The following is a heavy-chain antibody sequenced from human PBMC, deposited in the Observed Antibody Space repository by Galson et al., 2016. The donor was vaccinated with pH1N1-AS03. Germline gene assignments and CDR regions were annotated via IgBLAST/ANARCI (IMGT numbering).Heavy chain of an antibody. Sequence: ETLSLTCTVSGGSINSSSYYWGWIRQPPGKGLEWIGNIFYSGNTYYNPSLKSRVTISVDTSQNQLSLKLSSVTAADRARYNCARIRPHYDFLTGYYMGKNWFDPWGQGTLVTVSS. V-gene: IGHV4-39*07. D-gene: IGHD3-9*01. CDR3: ARIRPHYDFLTGYYMGKNWFDP. CDR1: GGSINSSSYY. J-gene: IGHJ5*02. CDR2: IFYSGNT.